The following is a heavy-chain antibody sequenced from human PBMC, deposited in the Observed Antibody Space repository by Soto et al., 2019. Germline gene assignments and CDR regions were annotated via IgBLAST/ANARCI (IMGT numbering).Heavy chain of an antibody. CDR1: GGTFSSYA. J-gene: IGHJ5*02. Sequence: QVQLVQSGAEVKKPGSSVKVSCKASGGTFSSYAISWVRQAPGQGLEWMGGIIPIFGTANYAQKFQGRVTITADESTRSAYMELSSLRSEDTAVYYCARITMVRGVTHNWFAPWGQGTLVTVSS. D-gene: IGHD3-10*01. CDR2: IIPIFGTA. CDR3: ARITMVRGVTHNWFAP. V-gene: IGHV1-69*01.